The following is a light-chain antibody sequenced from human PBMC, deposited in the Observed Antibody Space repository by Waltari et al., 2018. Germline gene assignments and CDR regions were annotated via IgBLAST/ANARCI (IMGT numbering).Light chain of an antibody. J-gene: IGKJ3*01. CDR2: DAP. CDR3: QHYDNFPFT. Sequence: DIQMTPSPSSLSASVGDRVTITCQASQDISNYLLWYQQKPGKAPRVLIYDAPTLERGVPSRFSGSGSGTDFTFTIAALQPEDFATYFCQHYDNFPFTFGPGTTVDVK. CDR1: QDISNY. V-gene: IGKV1-33*01.